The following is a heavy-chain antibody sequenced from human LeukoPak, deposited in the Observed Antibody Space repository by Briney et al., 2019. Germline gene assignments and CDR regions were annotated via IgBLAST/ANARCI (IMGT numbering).Heavy chain of an antibody. Sequence: ASVKVSCKASGYTFTSYYMHWVRQAPGQGLEWMGWINPNSGGTNYAQKFQGRVTMTRDTSINTAYMELSRLRSDDTAVYYCARDDVLTGPHSGGGTSEEFDPWGQGTLVTVSS. D-gene: IGHD3-9*01. CDR1: GYTFTSYY. J-gene: IGHJ5*02. CDR2: INPNSGGT. V-gene: IGHV1-2*02. CDR3: ARDDVLTGPHSGGGTSEEFDP.